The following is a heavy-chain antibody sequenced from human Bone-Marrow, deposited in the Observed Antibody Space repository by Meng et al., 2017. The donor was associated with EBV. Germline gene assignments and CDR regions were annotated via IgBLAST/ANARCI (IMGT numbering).Heavy chain of an antibody. J-gene: IGHJ4*02. CDR3: ARGMVRDHLGY. D-gene: IGHD3-10*01. CDR1: GFTFSSYS. V-gene: IGHV3-21*01. Sequence: EVQLVESGXXXXXPXXAXXLSCAASGFTFSSYSMNWVRQAPGKGLEWVSSISSSSSYIYYADSVKGRFTISRDNAKNSLYLQMNSLRAEDTAVYYCARGMVRDHLGYWGQGTLVTVSS. CDR2: ISSSSSYI.